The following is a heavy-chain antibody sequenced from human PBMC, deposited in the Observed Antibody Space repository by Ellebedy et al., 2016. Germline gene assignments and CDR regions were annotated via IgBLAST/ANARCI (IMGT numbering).Heavy chain of an antibody. V-gene: IGHV3-33*01. CDR1: GFILSGYG. Sequence: GGSLRLSCAASGFILSGYGLHWVRQAPGKGLEWVAVIWYDGSKEYYADSVKGRFTISRDNSKNTLYLQMNSLRAEDTALYYCARDLHSWNYFDYWGQGTLVTVSS. D-gene: IGHD1-20*01. CDR3: ARDLHSWNYFDY. J-gene: IGHJ4*02. CDR2: IWYDGSKE.